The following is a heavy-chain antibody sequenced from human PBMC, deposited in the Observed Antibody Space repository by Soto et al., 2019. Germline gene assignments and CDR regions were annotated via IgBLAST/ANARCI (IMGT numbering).Heavy chain of an antibody. CDR3: AKDSGWLPYGMDV. J-gene: IGHJ6*02. Sequence: PXGSLLPACSASGFTFSSYAMSWVRQAPGKGLEWVSAISGSGGSTYYADSVKGRFTISRDNSKNTLYLQMNSLRAEDKAVYYCAKDSGWLPYGMDVWGQGTKVTVYS. CDR1: GFTFSSYA. V-gene: IGHV3-23*01. D-gene: IGHD5-12*01. CDR2: ISGSGGST.